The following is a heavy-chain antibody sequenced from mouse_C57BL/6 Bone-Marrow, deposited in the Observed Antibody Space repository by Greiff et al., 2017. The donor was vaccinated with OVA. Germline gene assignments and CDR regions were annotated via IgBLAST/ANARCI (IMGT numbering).Heavy chain of an antibody. CDR1: GFTFTDYY. V-gene: IGHV7-3*01. CDR3: ARYSYSNLYYYAMDY. Sequence: EVNVVESGGGLVQPGGSLSLSCAASGFTFTDYYMSWVRQPPGKALEWLGFIRNKANGYTTEYSASVKGPFTISRDNSQSSLYLQMNALRAEDSATYYCARYSYSNLYYYAMDYWGQGTSVTVSS. CDR2: IRNKANGYTT. J-gene: IGHJ4*01. D-gene: IGHD2-5*01.